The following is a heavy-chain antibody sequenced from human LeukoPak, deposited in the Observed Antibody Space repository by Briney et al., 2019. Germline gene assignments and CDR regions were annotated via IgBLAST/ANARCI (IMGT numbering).Heavy chain of an antibody. CDR1: GGSISGYY. CDR3: ARALQNYYYGMDV. CDR2: IFYSGST. J-gene: IGHJ6*02. Sequence: SETLSLTCTVSGGSISGYYWSWIRQPPGKGLEWIGYIFYSGSTTYNHSLKSRVTISQDTSKNKVSLILSSVTAADTAVYYCARALQNYYYGMDVWGQGTSVTVSS. V-gene: IGHV4-59*01.